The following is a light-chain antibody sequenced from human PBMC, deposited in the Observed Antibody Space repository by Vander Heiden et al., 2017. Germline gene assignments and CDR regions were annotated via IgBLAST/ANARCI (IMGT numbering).Light chain of an antibody. CDR1: HSIISF. V-gene: IGKV1-39*01. CDR3: QQSYNMPCT. Sequence: DIQMTQSPSSLSASVGDRVTISCRPSHSIISFVNWYQQKPGKPPKLMVHGASTLQSGVPSRFSGSGSGTDFTLTISRLQPEDFATYYCQQSYNMPCTFGHGTKVDIK. CDR2: GAS. J-gene: IGKJ3*01.